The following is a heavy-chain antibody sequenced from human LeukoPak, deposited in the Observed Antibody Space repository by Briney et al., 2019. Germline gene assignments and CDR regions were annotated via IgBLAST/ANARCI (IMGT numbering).Heavy chain of an antibody. CDR1: GVSVTNYY. J-gene: IGHJ4*02. CDR3: ARDLTARGSFDY. Sequence: SETLSLTCSVSGVSVTNYYWSWVRQPAGKRLEWIGRNYPTGDTIYNPSLKSRVTMSVDMSKNHLSLKLTSVTAADAAVYYCARDLTARGSFDYWSQGILVSVSS. CDR2: NYPTGDT. V-gene: IGHV4-4*07. D-gene: IGHD3-16*01.